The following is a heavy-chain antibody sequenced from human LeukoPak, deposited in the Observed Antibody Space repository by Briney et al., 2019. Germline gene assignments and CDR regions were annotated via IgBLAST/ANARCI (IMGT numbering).Heavy chain of an antibody. V-gene: IGHV3-11*04. D-gene: IGHD3-3*01. Sequence: GGSLRLSCAASGFTFSDYYMSWIRQAPGKGLEWVSYISSSGSTIYYADSVKGRFTISRDNAKNSLYLQMNSLRAEDTAVYYCARDCSKIPYYDFWSGYPSNYYYYGMDVWGQGTTVTVSS. J-gene: IGHJ6*02. CDR2: ISSSGSTI. CDR3: ARDCSKIPYYDFWSGYPSNYYYYGMDV. CDR1: GFTFSDYY.